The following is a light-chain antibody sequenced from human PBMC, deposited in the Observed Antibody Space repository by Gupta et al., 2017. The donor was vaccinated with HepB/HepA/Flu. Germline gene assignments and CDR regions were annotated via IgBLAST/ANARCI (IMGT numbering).Light chain of an antibody. CDR1: HSISRS. Sequence: DIQMTQSPSSLSASVGDRVTITCRASHSISRSLHWYQQKPGKAPNLLIYAASSLHSGVPSRFSGSGSGTDFTLTMSNLQPEDFASYYCQQGYSSPLTFGGGTKLEIK. CDR3: QQGYSSPLT. V-gene: IGKV1-39*01. J-gene: IGKJ4*01. CDR2: AAS.